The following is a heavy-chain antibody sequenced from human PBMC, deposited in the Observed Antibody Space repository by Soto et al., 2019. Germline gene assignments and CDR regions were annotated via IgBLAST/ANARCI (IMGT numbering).Heavy chain of an antibody. CDR2: ISAYNNNA. CDR1: NYPFTSYG. Sequence: ASVKVSCKASNYPFTSYGFAWVRQAPGHGLQWLGRISAYNNNADYAQEFQGRITMTTDTSTRTAVMELSSLTSDDTGVYYCARDSNPFGVVIRSPEKQKYGMDVWGQGTTVTVSS. J-gene: IGHJ6*02. CDR3: ARDSNPFGVVIRSPEKQKYGMDV. V-gene: IGHV1-18*01. D-gene: IGHD3-3*01.